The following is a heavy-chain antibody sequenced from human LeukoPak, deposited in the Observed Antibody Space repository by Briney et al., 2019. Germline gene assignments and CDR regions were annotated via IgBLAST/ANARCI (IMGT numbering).Heavy chain of an antibody. V-gene: IGHV4-4*07. CDR3: ARDLSSASIYVWGSYRSGSAFDI. J-gene: IGHJ3*02. Sequence: SETLSLTCTVSGGSISSYYWSWIRQPAGKGLEWIGRIYTSGSTNYNPSLKSRVTMSVDTSKNQFSLKLSSVTAADTAAYYCARDLSSASIYVWGSYRSGSAFDIWGQGTMVTVSS. D-gene: IGHD3-16*02. CDR2: IYTSGST. CDR1: GGSISSYY.